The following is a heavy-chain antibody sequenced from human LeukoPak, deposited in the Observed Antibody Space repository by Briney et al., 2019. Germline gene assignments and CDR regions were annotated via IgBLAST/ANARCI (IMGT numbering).Heavy chain of an antibody. D-gene: IGHD6-13*01. V-gene: IGHV4-59*01. CDR1: GGSISSYY. J-gene: IGHJ1*01. CDR2: IYYSGST. CDR3: ARPSSSWYGRDFQH. Sequence: PSETLSLTCTVSGGSISSYYWSWIRQPPGKGLEWIGYIYYSGSTNYNPSLKSRVTISVDTSKNQFSLKLSSVTAADTAVYYCARPSSSWYGRDFQHWGQGTLVTVSS.